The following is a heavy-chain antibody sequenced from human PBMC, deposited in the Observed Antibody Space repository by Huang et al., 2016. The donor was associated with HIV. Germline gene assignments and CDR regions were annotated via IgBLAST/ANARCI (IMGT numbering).Heavy chain of an antibody. Sequence: QVHLVQSGAEVKKPGASVRVSCKTSGYNFVSYTIAWVRQAPGQGREWMGWIIDYSGNRNDSQNFQVRVSMTTDRSTSTAYMELRSLRPDDTAVYYCARGVPALGIRGRYYFDSWGQGTLVTVSS. CDR2: IIDYSGNR. CDR3: ARGVPALGIRGRYYFDS. D-gene: IGHD7-27*01. V-gene: IGHV1-18*04. CDR1: GYNFVSYT. J-gene: IGHJ4*02.